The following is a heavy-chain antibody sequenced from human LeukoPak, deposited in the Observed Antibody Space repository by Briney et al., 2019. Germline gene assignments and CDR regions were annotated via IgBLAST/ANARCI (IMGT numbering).Heavy chain of an antibody. J-gene: IGHJ5*02. CDR2: IYYSGST. Sequence: PSETLSLTCTVSGGSISTGGYYWSWLRQHPGKGLEWIGYIYYSGSTNYNPSLKSRVTISVDTSKNQFSLKLSSVTAADTAVYYCARVEVVTDNWFDPWGQGTLVTVSS. CDR3: ARVEVVTDNWFDP. CDR1: GGSISTGGYY. V-gene: IGHV4-61*08. D-gene: IGHD2-21*02.